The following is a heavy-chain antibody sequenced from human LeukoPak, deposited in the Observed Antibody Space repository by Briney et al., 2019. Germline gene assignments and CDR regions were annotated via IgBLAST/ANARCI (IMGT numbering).Heavy chain of an antibody. Sequence: GGSLRLSCAASGFTFNSYAMTWVRQAPGKGLEWVSAISGSGGTTYYTDSVKGRFTISRDNSKNTLYLQMDSLRAEDTAVYYCAKVLGRSGWQTDYWGQGTLVSVSS. V-gene: IGHV3-23*01. CDR2: ISGSGGTT. CDR1: GFTFNSYA. D-gene: IGHD6-19*01. CDR3: AKVLGRSGWQTDY. J-gene: IGHJ4*02.